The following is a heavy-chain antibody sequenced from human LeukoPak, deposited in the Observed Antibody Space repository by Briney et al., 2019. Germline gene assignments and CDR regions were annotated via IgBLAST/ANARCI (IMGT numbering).Heavy chain of an antibody. CDR2: INHSGST. CDR1: GGSFSGYY. CDR3: ARSTYCSSTSCYVRTVNYYYGMDV. J-gene: IGHJ6*02. Sequence: SETLPLTCAVYGGSFSGYYWSWIRQPPGKGLEWIGEINHSGSTNYNPSLKSRVTISVDTSKNQFSLKLSSVTAADTAVYYCARSTYCSSTSCYVRTVNYYYGMDVWGQGTTVTVPS. D-gene: IGHD2-2*01. V-gene: IGHV4-34*01.